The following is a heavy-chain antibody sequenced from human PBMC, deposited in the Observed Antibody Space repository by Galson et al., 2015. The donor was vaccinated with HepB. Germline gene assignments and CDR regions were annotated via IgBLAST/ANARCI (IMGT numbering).Heavy chain of an antibody. CDR2: ISGSGGST. CDR3: AKGSHDSSGYPNYFDY. V-gene: IGHV3-23*01. J-gene: IGHJ4*02. D-gene: IGHD3-22*01. Sequence: SLRLSCAASEFTFTIYAMSWVRQAPGKGLEWASAISGSGGSTYYADSVKGRFTISRDNSKNTLYLQMNSLRAEDTAVYYCAKGSHDSSGYPNYFDYWGQGTLVTVSS. CDR1: EFTFTIYA.